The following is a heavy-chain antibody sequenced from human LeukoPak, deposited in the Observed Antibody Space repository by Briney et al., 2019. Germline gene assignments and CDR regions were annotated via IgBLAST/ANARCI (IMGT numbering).Heavy chain of an antibody. Sequence: GGSLRLSCAASGFTFSSYEMNWVRQAPGKGLEWVSYISSSGSTKHYADSVKGRLTISRDNAKNSLYLQVNSLRAEDTAVYYCARGLYDSSGPLDYWGQGTLVTVSS. V-gene: IGHV3-48*03. CDR2: ISSSGSTK. CDR3: ARGLYDSSGPLDY. D-gene: IGHD3-22*01. J-gene: IGHJ4*02. CDR1: GFTFSSYE.